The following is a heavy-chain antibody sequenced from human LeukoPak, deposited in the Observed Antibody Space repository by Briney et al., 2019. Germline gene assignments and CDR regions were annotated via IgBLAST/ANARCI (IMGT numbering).Heavy chain of an antibody. V-gene: IGHV4-61*02. CDR2: IYTSGNT. Sequence: PSETLSLTCTVSGGSISSGSYYWSWIRQPAGKGLEWIGRIYTSGNTNYNPSLKSRVTISLDTSKNQFSLKLTSVTAADTAVYYCAREPYDSSDDAFDIWGQGTMVTVSS. D-gene: IGHD3-22*01. J-gene: IGHJ3*02. CDR3: AREPYDSSDDAFDI. CDR1: GGSISSGSYY.